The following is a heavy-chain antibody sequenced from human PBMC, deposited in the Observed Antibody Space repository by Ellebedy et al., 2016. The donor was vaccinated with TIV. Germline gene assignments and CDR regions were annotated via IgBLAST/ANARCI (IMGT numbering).Heavy chain of an antibody. CDR2: ISSSSSYI. CDR3: AKETVWDPTQNDY. J-gene: IGHJ4*02. Sequence: GESLKISCAASGFTFSSYSMNWVRQAPGKGLEWVSSISSSSSYIYYADSVKGRFTISRDNAKNSLYLQMNSLRAEDTAVYYCAKETVWDPTQNDYWGQGTLVTVSS. V-gene: IGHV3-21*04. CDR1: GFTFSSYS. D-gene: IGHD3-16*01.